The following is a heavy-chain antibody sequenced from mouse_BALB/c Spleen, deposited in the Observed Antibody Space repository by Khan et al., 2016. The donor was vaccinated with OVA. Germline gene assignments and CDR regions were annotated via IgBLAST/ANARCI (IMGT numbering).Heavy chain of an antibody. J-gene: IGHJ3*01. CDR3: ARGYFGNYEFAY. CDR2: IFPGTGTT. CDR1: GYTFTSYW. V-gene: IGHV1S132*01. D-gene: IGHD2-1*01. Sequence: QVQLQQSGTELVKPGASVKLSCKTSGYTFTSYWIQWVKQRPGQGLGWIGQIFPGTGTTYSNENFKGKASLTIDTSSTTAYMQLSSLTSEDSAVYFCARGYFGNYEFAYWGQGTLVTVSA.